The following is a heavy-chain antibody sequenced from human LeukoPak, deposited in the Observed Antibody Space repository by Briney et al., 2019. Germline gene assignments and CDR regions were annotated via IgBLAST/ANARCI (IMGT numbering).Heavy chain of an antibody. J-gene: IGHJ6*03. CDR2: ISAYNGNT. D-gene: IGHD3-22*01. CDR1: GYTFTGYY. V-gene: IGHV1-18*04. CDR3: ARAARSSDSSGYKYYYYYYMDV. Sequence: ASVKVSCKASGYTFTGYYMHWVRQAPGQGLEWMGWISAYNGNTNYAQKLQGRVTMTTDTSTSTAYMELRSLRSDDTAVYYCARAARSSDSSGYKYYYYYYMDVWGKGTTVTVSS.